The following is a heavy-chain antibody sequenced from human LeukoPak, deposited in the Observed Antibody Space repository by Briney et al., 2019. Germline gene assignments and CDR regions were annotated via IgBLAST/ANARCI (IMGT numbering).Heavy chain of an antibody. D-gene: IGHD6-13*01. Sequence: GGSLRLSCAASGFTFSSYSMNWVRQAPGKGLEWVSSISSSSSYIYYADSVKGRFTISRDNAKNSLYLQMNSLRAEDTAVYYCAREYSSSWYEAVPYYYGMDVWGQGTTVTVSS. CDR3: AREYSSSWYEAVPYYYGMDV. CDR2: ISSSSSYI. CDR1: GFTFSSYS. V-gene: IGHV3-21*04. J-gene: IGHJ6*02.